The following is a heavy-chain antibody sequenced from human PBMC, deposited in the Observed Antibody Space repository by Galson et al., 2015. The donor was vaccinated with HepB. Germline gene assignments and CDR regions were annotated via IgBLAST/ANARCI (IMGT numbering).Heavy chain of an antibody. D-gene: IGHD3-10*01. CDR2: ISYDGSNK. CDR1: GFTFSSYA. Sequence: SLRLSCAASGFTFSSYAMHWVRQAPGKGLEWVAVISYDGSNKYYADSVKGRFTISRDNSKNTLYLQMNSLRAEDTAVYYCARGTSAGGDDYYGSDPFDPWGQGTLVTVSS. J-gene: IGHJ5*02. CDR3: ARGTSAGGDDYYGSDPFDP. V-gene: IGHV3-30-3*01.